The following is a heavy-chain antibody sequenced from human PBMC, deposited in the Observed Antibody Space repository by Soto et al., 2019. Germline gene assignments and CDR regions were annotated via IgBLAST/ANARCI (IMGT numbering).Heavy chain of an antibody. CDR2: ISSSSSTI. D-gene: IGHD6-13*01. Sequence: GSLRLSCAASGFTFSSYSMNWVRQAPGKGLEWVSYISSSSSTIYYADSVKGRFTISRDNAKNSLYLQMNSLRDEDTAVYYCARDGHGIAGSYGMDVWGQGTTVTVYS. CDR1: GFTFSSYS. J-gene: IGHJ6*02. V-gene: IGHV3-48*02. CDR3: ARDGHGIAGSYGMDV.